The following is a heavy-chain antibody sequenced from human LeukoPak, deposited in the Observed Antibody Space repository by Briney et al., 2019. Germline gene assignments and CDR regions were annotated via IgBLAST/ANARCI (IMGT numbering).Heavy chain of an antibody. CDR3: ARDLGWLLLDY. Sequence: GGSLRLSCAASGFTFSNYWMDWVRQVPGKGLEWVANMKGDGSEIYYVDSVKGRFTISRDNAKNSLYLQMNNLRAEDTAIYYCARDLGWLLLDYWGQGTLVTVSS. CDR2: MKGDGSEI. J-gene: IGHJ4*02. CDR1: GFTFSNYW. V-gene: IGHV3-7*03. D-gene: IGHD2-15*01.